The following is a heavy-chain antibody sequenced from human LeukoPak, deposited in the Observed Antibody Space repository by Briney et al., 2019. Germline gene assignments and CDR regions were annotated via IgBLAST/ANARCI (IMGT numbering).Heavy chain of an antibody. V-gene: IGHV1-69*06. D-gene: IGHD6-19*01. J-gene: IGHJ1*01. CDR2: IIPIFGTA. CDR3: AREGYSSGLVPPTQYFQH. Sequence: GASVKVSCKASGGTFSSYAISWVRQAPGQGLEWMGGIIPIFGTANYAQKFQGRVTITADKSTSTAYMELSSLRPEDTAVYYCAREGYSSGLVPPTQYFQHWGQGTLVTVSS. CDR1: GGTFSSYA.